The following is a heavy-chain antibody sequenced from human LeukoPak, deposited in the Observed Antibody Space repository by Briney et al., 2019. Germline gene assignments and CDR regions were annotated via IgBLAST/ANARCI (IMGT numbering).Heavy chain of an antibody. J-gene: IGHJ4*02. CDR1: GYTFTGYY. V-gene: IGHV1-2*02. CDR3: AKDSGSSNAFDY. CDR2: MNPNSGGT. Sequence: ASVKVSCKASGYTFTGYYMHWVRQAPGQGLEWMGWMNPNSGGTHYAQKFQGSVTMTRDTSISTAYIELSRLRFDDTAVYYCAKDSGSSNAFDYWGQGTLVTVSS. D-gene: IGHD1-26*01.